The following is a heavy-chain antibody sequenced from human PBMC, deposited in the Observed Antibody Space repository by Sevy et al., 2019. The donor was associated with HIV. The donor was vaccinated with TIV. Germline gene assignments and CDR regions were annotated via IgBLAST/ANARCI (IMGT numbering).Heavy chain of an antibody. V-gene: IGHV3-48*03. D-gene: IGHD3-22*01. CDR1: GFTFSSYE. CDR2: ISSSGTNI. Sequence: GGSLRLSCAASGFTFSSYEMTWVRQTPGKGLEWVSSISSSGTNIYYGDSVEGRFTISRDNPKNSLYLQMNSLRAEDTAVYYCARKGGDYDIGFDPWGQGTLVTVSS. CDR3: ARKGGDYDIGFDP. J-gene: IGHJ5*02.